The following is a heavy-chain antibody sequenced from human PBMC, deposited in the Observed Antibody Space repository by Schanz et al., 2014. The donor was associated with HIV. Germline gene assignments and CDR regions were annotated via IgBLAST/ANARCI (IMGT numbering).Heavy chain of an antibody. V-gene: IGHV3-33*06. CDR2: IWHDGSSK. D-gene: IGHD2-2*01. Sequence: QVQLVESGGGVVQPGRSLRLSCAASGFTFSSYGMHWVRQAPGKGLEWVAVIWHDGSSKYYADSVKGRFTISRDNSKNTLYLQMDSLRAEDTALYFCAKSTWVDNCGQGTLVTVSS. CDR3: AKSTWVDN. J-gene: IGHJ4*02. CDR1: GFTFSSYG.